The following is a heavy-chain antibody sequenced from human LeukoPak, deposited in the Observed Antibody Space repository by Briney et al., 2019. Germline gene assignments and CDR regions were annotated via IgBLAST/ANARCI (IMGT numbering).Heavy chain of an antibody. V-gene: IGHV4-59*01. D-gene: IGHD6-25*01. J-gene: IGHJ4*02. CDR2: IYYSGST. Sequence: PSETLSLTCTVSGGSISSYYWSWIRQPPGKGLEWIGYIYYSGSTNYNPSLKSRVTISVDTSKNQFSLKLSSVTAADTAVYYCARDLRRRAAGDYWGQGTLVTVSS. CDR3: ARDLRRRAAGDY. CDR1: GGSISSYY.